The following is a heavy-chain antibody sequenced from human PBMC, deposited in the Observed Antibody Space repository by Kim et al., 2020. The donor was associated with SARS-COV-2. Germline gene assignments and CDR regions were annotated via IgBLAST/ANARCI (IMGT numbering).Heavy chain of an antibody. D-gene: IGHD6-13*01. Sequence: SVKVSCKASGGTFSSYAISWVRQAPGQGLEWMGRIIPILGIANYAQKFQGRVTITADKSTSTAYMELSSLRSEDTAVYYCARDSLWVAAAGFDYWGQGTLVTVSS. CDR3: ARDSLWVAAAGFDY. CDR1: GGTFSSYA. J-gene: IGHJ4*02. V-gene: IGHV1-69*04. CDR2: IIPILGIA.